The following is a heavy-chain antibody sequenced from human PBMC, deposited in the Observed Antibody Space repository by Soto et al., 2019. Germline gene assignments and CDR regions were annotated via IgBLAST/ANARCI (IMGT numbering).Heavy chain of an antibody. D-gene: IGHD5-18*01. V-gene: IGHV3-64*04. CDR2: ISSNGGST. CDR1: GFTFSSYT. CDR3: ARAWIQLWARFDP. J-gene: IGHJ5*02. Sequence: GGSLRLSCSASGFTFSSYTMHWVRQAPGKGLEYVSAISSNGGSTYYADSVKGRFTISRDNAKNSLHLQMNSLRAEDTAVYYCARAWIQLWARFDPWGQGTLVTVSS.